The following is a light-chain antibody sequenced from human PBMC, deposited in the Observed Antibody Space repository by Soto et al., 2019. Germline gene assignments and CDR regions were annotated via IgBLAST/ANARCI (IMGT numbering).Light chain of an antibody. V-gene: IGLV2-14*01. CDR1: SSDVGGYNY. J-gene: IGLJ1*01. CDR2: ASS. Sequence: QSALTQPASVSGSPGQSITISCTGTSSDVGGYNYVSWYQHHAGKAPRLMIYASSNRPSGVSQRFSGSRSGNTASLTISGLQAEDEADYYCSSYTSGTTLYVFGTGTKLTVL. CDR3: SSYTSGTTLYV.